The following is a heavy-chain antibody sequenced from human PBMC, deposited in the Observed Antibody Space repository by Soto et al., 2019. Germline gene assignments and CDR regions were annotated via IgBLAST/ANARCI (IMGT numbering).Heavy chain of an antibody. V-gene: IGHV1-18*01. J-gene: IGHJ4*02. D-gene: IGHD2-21*01. CDR2: ISAYNGNT. Sequence: ASVKVSCKASGYTFTSYSISWVRQAPGQGLEWMGWISAYNGNTNYAQKLQGRVTMTRDTSTSTAYMELSRLRSDDTAVYYCARGEGGPRWGSIDYWGQGTPVTVSS. CDR1: GYTFTSYS. CDR3: ARGEGGPRWGSIDY.